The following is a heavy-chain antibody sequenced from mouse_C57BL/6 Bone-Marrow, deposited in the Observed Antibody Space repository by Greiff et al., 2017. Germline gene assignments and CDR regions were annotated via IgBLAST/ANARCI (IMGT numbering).Heavy chain of an antibody. CDR1: GFTFSSYA. D-gene: IGHD2-4*01. CDR3: ARWYDYDCAMDY. J-gene: IGHJ4*01. CDR2: ISDGGSYT. Sequence: EVMLVESGGGLVKPGGSLKLSCAASGFTFSSYAMSWVRQTPEKRLEWVATISDGGSYTYYPDNVKGRFTISRDNAKNNRYLQMSHLKSEDTTMYYCARWYDYDCAMDYWGQGTSVTVSS. V-gene: IGHV5-4*03.